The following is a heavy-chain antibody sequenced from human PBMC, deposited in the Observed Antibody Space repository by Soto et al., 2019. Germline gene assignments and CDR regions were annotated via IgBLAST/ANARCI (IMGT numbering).Heavy chain of an antibody. J-gene: IGHJ6*02. D-gene: IGHD6-19*01. V-gene: IGHV3-30*18. CDR2: TSYDGSNK. Sequence: QVQLVESGGGVVQPGRSLRLSCAASGFTFSSYVMHWVRQAPGKGLEWVALTSYDGSNKYYVDSVKGRFTISRDNSRNTLYLQMNSLRADDTAVYYCAKDAGQWRYYGMDVWGQGTTVTVSS. CDR3: AKDAGQWRYYGMDV. CDR1: GFTFSSYV.